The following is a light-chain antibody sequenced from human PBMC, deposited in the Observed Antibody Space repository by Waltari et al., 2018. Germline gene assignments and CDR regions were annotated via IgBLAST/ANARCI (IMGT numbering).Light chain of an antibody. Sequence: EIVLTQSPATVSLSPGERATLSCRASQSVSGYLAWYQQKPGQAPRLLLYDTSNRATGIPARFSGSGSGTGFSLTISSLEPEDFAVYYFQKRNNWPLTFGGGTKVEIK. CDR3: QKRNNWPLT. J-gene: IGKJ4*01. V-gene: IGKV3-11*01. CDR1: QSVSGY. CDR2: DTS.